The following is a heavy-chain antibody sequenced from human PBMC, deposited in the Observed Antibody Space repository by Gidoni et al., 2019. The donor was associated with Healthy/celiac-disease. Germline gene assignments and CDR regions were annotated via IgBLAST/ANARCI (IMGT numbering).Heavy chain of an antibody. Sequence: EVQLVEAGGGLVQPGGSLRLSCAASGSTFRSYSMNWVRQAPGKGLEWVSYISSSSSTIYYADSVKGRFTISRDNAKNSLYLQMNSLRDEDTAVYYCARDLGRPAAEYYFDYWGQGTLVTVSS. J-gene: IGHJ4*02. CDR1: GSTFRSYS. CDR3: ARDLGRPAAEYYFDY. D-gene: IGHD2-15*01. V-gene: IGHV3-48*02. CDR2: ISSSSSTI.